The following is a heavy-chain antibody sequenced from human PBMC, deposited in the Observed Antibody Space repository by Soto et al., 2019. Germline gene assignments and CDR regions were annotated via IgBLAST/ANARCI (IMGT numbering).Heavy chain of an antibody. Sequence: GGSLRLSCAASGFTFITYPIHWVRQAPGKGLEWVAVISYDGTNKYYADSVKGRFTISRDISKNTMYLQMNSLRLEDTAVYYCAREYSGSGWYGTGDYWGPGTLVTVSS. V-gene: IGHV3-30-3*01. J-gene: IGHJ4*02. D-gene: IGHD6-19*01. CDR2: ISYDGTNK. CDR3: AREYSGSGWYGTGDY. CDR1: GFTFITYP.